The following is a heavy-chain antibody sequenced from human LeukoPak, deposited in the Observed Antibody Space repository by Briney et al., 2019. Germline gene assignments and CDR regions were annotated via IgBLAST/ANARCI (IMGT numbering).Heavy chain of an antibody. V-gene: IGHV3-7*01. CDR1: GFTFSSYW. Sequence: GGSLRLSCAASGFTFSSYWMSWDRQAPGKVLEWVANIKQDGSEKYYVDSVKGRFTISRDNAKNSLYLQMNSLRAEDTAVYYCTNFYYGSGTDPSSVTYWGQGTLVTVSS. D-gene: IGHD3-10*01. CDR3: TNFYYGSGTDPSSVTY. J-gene: IGHJ4*02. CDR2: IKQDGSEK.